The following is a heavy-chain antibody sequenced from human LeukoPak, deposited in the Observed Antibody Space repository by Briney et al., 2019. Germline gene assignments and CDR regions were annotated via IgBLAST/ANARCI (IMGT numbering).Heavy chain of an antibody. Sequence: GASVKVSCKASGCTFTSYGISWVRQAPGQGLEWMGWISAYNGNTNYAQKLQGRVTMTTDTSTSTAYMELRSLRSDDTAVYYCARDPCPGSGWYRCNAFDIWGQGTMVTVSS. CDR1: GCTFTSYG. CDR2: ISAYNGNT. CDR3: ARDPCPGSGWYRCNAFDI. D-gene: IGHD6-19*01. J-gene: IGHJ3*02. V-gene: IGHV1-18*01.